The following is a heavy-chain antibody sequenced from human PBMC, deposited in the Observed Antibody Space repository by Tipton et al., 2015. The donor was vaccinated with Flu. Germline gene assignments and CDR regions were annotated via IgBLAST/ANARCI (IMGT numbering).Heavy chain of an antibody. CDR1: GDTFRKYA. CDR2: ISAYNGNT. J-gene: IGHJ6*03. Sequence: QSGPEVKKPGSSVTVSCKASGDTFRKYAISWVRQAPGQGLEWMGWISAYNGNTNYAQKLQGRVTMTTDTSTSTAYMELRSLRPDDTAVYYCARVRWLEGLFYYYYMDVWGKGSTVTVSS. CDR3: ARVRWLEGLFYYYYMDV. V-gene: IGHV1-18*01. D-gene: IGHD6-19*01.